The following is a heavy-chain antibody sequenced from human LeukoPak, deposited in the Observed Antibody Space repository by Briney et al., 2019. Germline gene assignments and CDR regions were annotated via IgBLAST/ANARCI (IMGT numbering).Heavy chain of an antibody. CDR2: ISSNGATT. V-gene: IGHV3-64D*06. J-gene: IGHJ6*02. Sequence: PGGSLRLSCSASGFTFSSFAMHWVRQAPGKGLEYVSAISSNGATTYYADSVKGRFTISRDNSKNTLYLQMSSLRGEDTAVYYCVHGGQSYAPHEMDACGQGTTVTGSS. CDR3: VHGGQSYAPHEMDA. CDR1: GFTFSSFA. D-gene: IGHD5-18*01.